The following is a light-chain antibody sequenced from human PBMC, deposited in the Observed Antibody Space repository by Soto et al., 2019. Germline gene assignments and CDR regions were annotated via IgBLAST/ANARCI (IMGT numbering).Light chain of an antibody. V-gene: IGLV1-47*01. Sequence: QSVLTQPPSASGTPGQSLTISCSGNSSNIGSHFVYWYQHLPGTAPKLLIFRDGQRPSGVPARFFGSKSGTSASLAITGLRSEDEADYYCAVWDQSLTGWVFGGGTKVTVL. J-gene: IGLJ3*02. CDR1: SSNIGSHF. CDR3: AVWDQSLTGWV. CDR2: RDG.